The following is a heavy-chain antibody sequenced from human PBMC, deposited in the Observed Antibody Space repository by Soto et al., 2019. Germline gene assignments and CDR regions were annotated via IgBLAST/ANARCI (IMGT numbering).Heavy chain of an antibody. CDR3: ARDSAKTYYDFWSGYPRLNYMDV. V-gene: IGHV4-34*01. CDR2: INHSGST. Sequence: PSETLSLTCAVYGGSFSGYYWSWIRQPPGKGLEWIGEINHSGSTNYNPSLKSRVTISVDTSKNQFSLKLSSVTAADTAVYYCARDSAKTYYDFWSGYPRLNYMDVWGKGTTVTVSS. D-gene: IGHD3-3*01. CDR1: GGSFSGYY. J-gene: IGHJ6*03.